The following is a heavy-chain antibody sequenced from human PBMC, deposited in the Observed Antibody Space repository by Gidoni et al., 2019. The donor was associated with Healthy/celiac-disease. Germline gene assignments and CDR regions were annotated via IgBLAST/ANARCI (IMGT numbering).Heavy chain of an antibody. CDR3: AKDSTRDFGVVKSSFYYYGMDV. CDR2: ISYDGSNK. CDR1: GFTFSSYG. J-gene: IGHJ6*02. D-gene: IGHD3-3*01. V-gene: IGHV3-30*18. Sequence: QVQLVESGGGVVQPGRSLRLSCAASGFTFSSYGMHWVRQAPGKGLEWVAVISYDGSNKYYADSVKGRFTISRDNSKNTLYLQMNSLRAEDTAVYYCAKDSTRDFGVVKSSFYYYGMDVWGQGTTVTVSS.